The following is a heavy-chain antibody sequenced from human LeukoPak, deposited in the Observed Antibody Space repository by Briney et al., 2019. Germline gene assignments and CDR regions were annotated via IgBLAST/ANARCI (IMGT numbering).Heavy chain of an antibody. V-gene: IGHV1-2*02. Sequence: GASVKVSCKASGYTFTGYYMHWVRQAPGQGLEWMGWINPYTGDTNYAQKFQGRVTMTRDTSISTAYMELSRLRSDDTAVYYCARDRYHYGSGGFDYWGQGTLVTVSS. CDR1: GYTFTGYY. CDR3: ARDRYHYGSGGFDY. D-gene: IGHD3-10*01. J-gene: IGHJ4*02. CDR2: INPYTGDT.